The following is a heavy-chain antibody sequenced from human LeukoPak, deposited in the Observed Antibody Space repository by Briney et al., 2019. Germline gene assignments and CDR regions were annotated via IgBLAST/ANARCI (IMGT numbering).Heavy chain of an antibody. D-gene: IGHD1-20*01. CDR3: ARLSITGTPSPLDFDY. V-gene: IGHV1-2*02. J-gene: IGHJ4*02. Sequence: GASVKVSCKASGYTFTGYYMHWVRQAPGQGLEWMGWINPNSGGTNYAQKFQGRVTMTRDTSISTAYMELSRLRSDDTAVYYCARLSITGTPSPLDFDYWGQGTLVTVSS. CDR1: GYTFTGYY. CDR2: INPNSGGT.